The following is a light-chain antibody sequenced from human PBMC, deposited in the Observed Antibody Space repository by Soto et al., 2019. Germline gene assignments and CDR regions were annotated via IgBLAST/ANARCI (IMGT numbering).Light chain of an antibody. J-gene: IGLJ1*01. V-gene: IGLV2-14*01. CDR2: EGS. Sequence: QSALTQPASLSVSPGQSITISCTGPISDFGSYTSVSWYQQHPGKAPKLIIYEGSNRPSEVSDRFSGAKSGNTASLTISGLQPEDEAEYYCCSYTSGNTYVFGTGTKLTVL. CDR3: CSYTSGNTYV. CDR1: ISDFGSYTS.